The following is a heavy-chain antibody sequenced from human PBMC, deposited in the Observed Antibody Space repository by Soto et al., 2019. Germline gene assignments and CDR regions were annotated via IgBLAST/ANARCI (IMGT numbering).Heavy chain of an antibody. CDR1: GFTFSSYG. D-gene: IGHD6-19*01. J-gene: IGHJ6*02. CDR2: ISYDGSNK. Sequence: QVPLVESGGGVVQPGRSLRLSCAASGFTFSSYGMHWVRQAPGKGLEWVAVISYDGSNKYYADSVKGRFTISRDNSKNTLYLQMNSLRAEDTAVYYCAKRLQGYSSGWYGMDVWGQGTTVTVSS. CDR3: AKRLQGYSSGWYGMDV. V-gene: IGHV3-30*18.